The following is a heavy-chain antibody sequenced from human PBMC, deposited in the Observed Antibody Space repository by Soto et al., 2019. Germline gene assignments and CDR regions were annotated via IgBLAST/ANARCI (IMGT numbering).Heavy chain of an antibody. CDR1: GGSISNSY. CDR2: IYSSGST. Sequence: PSETLSLTCTVSGGSISNSYWSWIRQSPEKGLEWIGYIYSSGSTNYNPSLNSRVTISVDTSKNQFSLKLSSLSAADTAVYYCARHIPPFLYGSGPWVVWGQGITGTVFS. V-gene: IGHV4-59*08. D-gene: IGHD3-10*01. J-gene: IGHJ6*02. CDR3: ARHIPPFLYGSGPWVV.